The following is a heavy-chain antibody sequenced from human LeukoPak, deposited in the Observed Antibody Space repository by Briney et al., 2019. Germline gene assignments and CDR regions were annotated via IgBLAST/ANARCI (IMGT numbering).Heavy chain of an antibody. CDR2: IYYSGST. Sequence: PSETLSLTCTVSGGSISSSSYYWGWIRQPPGKGLEWIGSIYYSGSTYYNPSLKSRVTISVDTSKNQFSLKLSSVTAADTAVYYCARRIVVVTADPNYYYYYMDVWGKGTTVTVSS. D-gene: IGHD2-21*02. J-gene: IGHJ6*03. V-gene: IGHV4-39*07. CDR1: GGSISSSSYY. CDR3: ARRIVVVTADPNYYYYYMDV.